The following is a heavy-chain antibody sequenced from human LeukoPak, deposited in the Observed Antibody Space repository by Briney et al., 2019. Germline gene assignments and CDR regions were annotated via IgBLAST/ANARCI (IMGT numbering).Heavy chain of an antibody. D-gene: IGHD1-1*01. V-gene: IGHV3-48*01. CDR3: ARTNEYYYGMDV. CDR2: ISSSSSTI. J-gene: IGHJ6*02. Sequence: PGGSLRLSCAVSAFTFSSYSMKWVRQAPGKGLEWVSYISSSSSTIYYADSVKGRFTISRDNAKNSLYLQMNSLRAEDTAVYYCARTNEYYYGMDVWGQGTTVTVSS. CDR1: AFTFSSYS.